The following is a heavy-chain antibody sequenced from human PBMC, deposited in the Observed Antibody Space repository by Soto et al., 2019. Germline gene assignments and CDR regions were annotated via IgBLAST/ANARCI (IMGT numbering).Heavy chain of an antibody. Sequence: GGSLRLSCAASGFTFSSYAMSWVRQAPGKGLEWVSAISGSGGSTYYADSVKGRFTISRDNSENTLYLQMNSLRADDTAVYYCAKMKTEGTMVRGVRNWYFDLWGRGTLVTVSS. D-gene: IGHD3-10*01. V-gene: IGHV3-23*01. J-gene: IGHJ2*01. CDR3: AKMKTEGTMVRGVRNWYFDL. CDR2: ISGSGGST. CDR1: GFTFSSYA.